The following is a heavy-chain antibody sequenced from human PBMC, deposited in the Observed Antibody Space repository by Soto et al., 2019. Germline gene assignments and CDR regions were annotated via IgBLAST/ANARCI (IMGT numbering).Heavy chain of an antibody. CDR2: ISPDGSNR. CDR3: ARDDGSGSYYSFDY. J-gene: IGHJ4*02. Sequence: PGGSLRLSCAASGFTFSTYWMNWVRQTPGKGLMWVSRISPDGSNRGYADSVEGRFTVSRDNAKNTLYLQMHSLRAEDTAMYYCARDDGSGSYYSFDYWGQGTLVTVSS. D-gene: IGHD3-10*01. CDR1: GFTFSTYW. V-gene: IGHV3-74*01.